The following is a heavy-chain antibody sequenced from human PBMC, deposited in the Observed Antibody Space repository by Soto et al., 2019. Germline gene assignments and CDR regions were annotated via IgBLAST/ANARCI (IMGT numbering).Heavy chain of an antibody. CDR1: GNSITTNGYY. D-gene: IGHD4-17*01. Sequence: SETLTLTCSVSGNSITTNGYYWGWIRQPTGTGLQWIGNVYWTGSTFSHPSLTITIFISVDTSKNEFPMRLASVTAADTAVYYCSRSGYTYGLLFDYWGQGTLVTVSS. CDR2: VYWTGST. V-gene: IGHV4-39*01. CDR3: SRSGYTYGLLFDY. J-gene: IGHJ4*02.